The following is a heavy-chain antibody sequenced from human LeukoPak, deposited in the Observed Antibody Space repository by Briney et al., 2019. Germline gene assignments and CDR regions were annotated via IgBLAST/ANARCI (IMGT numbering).Heavy chain of an antibody. V-gene: IGHV3-23*01. Sequence: GGTLRLSCAASGFTFSSYGMSWVRQAPGKGLEWVSAISGSGGSTYYEDSVKGRFTISRDNAKNSLYLQMNSLRAEDTAVYYCAELGITMIGGVWGKGTTVAISS. CDR3: AELGITMIGGV. CDR1: GFTFSSYG. CDR2: ISGSGGST. J-gene: IGHJ6*04. D-gene: IGHD3-10*02.